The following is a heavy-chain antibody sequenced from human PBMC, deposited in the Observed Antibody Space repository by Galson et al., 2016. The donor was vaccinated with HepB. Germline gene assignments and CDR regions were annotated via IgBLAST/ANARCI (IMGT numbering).Heavy chain of an antibody. V-gene: IGHV3-74*01. CDR2: IKSDGSYR. CDR1: GFTFSSHW. J-gene: IGHJ4*02. D-gene: IGHD3-16*01. Sequence: SLRLSCAASGFTFSSHWMHWVRLVPGKGLVCVARIKSDGSYRDYGDSVEGRFTISRDNAKNTLYLQMDSLRVEDTALYYCARVCGSYGIDYWGQGALVTVSS. CDR3: ARVCGSYGIDY.